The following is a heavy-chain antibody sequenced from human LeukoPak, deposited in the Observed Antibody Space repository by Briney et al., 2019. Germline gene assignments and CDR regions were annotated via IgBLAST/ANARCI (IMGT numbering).Heavy chain of an antibody. CDR1: GDSISSGGYY. Sequence: SETLSLTCTVSGDSISSGGYYWSWIRQHPGRGLEWIGYIFYGGHTYYNPSLGSRISLSVEPSKNQFSLRLSSVTAADTAVYYCARTSTGDFYFDSWGQGTLVTVSS. V-gene: IGHV4-31*03. CDR2: IFYGGHT. CDR3: ARTSTGDFYFDS. D-gene: IGHD5/OR15-5a*01. J-gene: IGHJ4*02.